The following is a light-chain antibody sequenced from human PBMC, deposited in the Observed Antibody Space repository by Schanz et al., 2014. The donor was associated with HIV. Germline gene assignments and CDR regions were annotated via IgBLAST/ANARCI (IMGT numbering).Light chain of an antibody. CDR3: QQYSDWPPST. CDR2: EAS. V-gene: IGKV1-5*03. CDR1: QSIGTW. Sequence: DIQMTQSPSTLSASIGDRVTLTCRASQSIGTWLAWYQQKPGRAPKLLINEASNVQSGVPSRFSGSGSGTDFTLTISRLEPEDFALYYCQQYSDWPPSTFGQGTKVEIK. J-gene: IGKJ2*01.